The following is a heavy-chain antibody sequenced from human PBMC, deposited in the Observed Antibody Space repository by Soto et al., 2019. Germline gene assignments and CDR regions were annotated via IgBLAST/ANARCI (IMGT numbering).Heavy chain of an antibody. Sequence: PGGSLRLSTGTSGLTFSDDYMSWIRQAPGKGLEWVSYISSSGGTIYYADSVKGRFTISRDNAKNSLFLQMNSLRADDTAVYCCARASSPRDPWLDYWGQGTLVTVSS. CDR3: ARASSPRDPWLDY. CDR2: ISSSGGTI. CDR1: GLTFSDDY. J-gene: IGHJ4*02. D-gene: IGHD5-18*01. V-gene: IGHV3-11*01.